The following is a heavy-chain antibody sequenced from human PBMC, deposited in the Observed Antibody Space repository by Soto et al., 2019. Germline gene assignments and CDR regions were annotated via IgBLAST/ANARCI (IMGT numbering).Heavy chain of an antibody. CDR2: ISAYNGNT. Sequence: ASVRVSCKASGYTFTSYGISWVRQAPGQGLEWMGWISAYNGNTNYAQKLQGRVTMTTDTSTSTAYMELRSLRSDDTAVYYCVRVPVRHPTAHLTWIQLWSFDYWGQGTLVTVSS. J-gene: IGHJ4*02. CDR3: VRVPVRHPTAHLTWIQLWSFDY. D-gene: IGHD5-18*01. CDR1: GYTFTSYG. V-gene: IGHV1-18*04.